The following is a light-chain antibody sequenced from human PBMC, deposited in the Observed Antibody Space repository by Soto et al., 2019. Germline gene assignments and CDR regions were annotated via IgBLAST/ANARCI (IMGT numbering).Light chain of an antibody. CDR1: SSDVGGYNY. J-gene: IGLJ1*01. CDR2: DVT. V-gene: IGLV2-14*01. Sequence: LTQPASVSGSPGQSITISCTGTSSDVGGYNYVSWYQQHPDKAPKLMIYDVTNRPSGVSDRFSGSKSGNTASLTISGLQAEDEADYYCSSYTSSSTYVFGTGTKVTVL. CDR3: SSYTSSSTYV.